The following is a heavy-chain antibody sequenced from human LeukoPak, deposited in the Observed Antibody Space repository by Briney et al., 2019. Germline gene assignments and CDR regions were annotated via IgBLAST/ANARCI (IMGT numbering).Heavy chain of an antibody. V-gene: IGHV3-23*01. CDR2: ISGSGGST. D-gene: IGHD6-19*01. Sequence: PGGSLRLSCAASGFTFSSYAMSWVRQAPGQGLEWVSTISGSGGSTYYADSVKGRFTISRDNSKNTLYLQMNSLRAEDTAVYYCAKGLWYISGWCYDYWGQGTLVTVSS. CDR3: AKGLWYISGWCYDY. CDR1: GFTFSSYA. J-gene: IGHJ4*02.